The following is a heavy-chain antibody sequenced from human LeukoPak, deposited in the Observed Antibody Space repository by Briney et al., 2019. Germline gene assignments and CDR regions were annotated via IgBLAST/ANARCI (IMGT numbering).Heavy chain of an antibody. D-gene: IGHD6-13*01. CDR2: INWNGGST. Sequence: GGSLRLSCAASGFTFDDYGMSWVRQAPGKGLEWVSGINWNGGSTGYADSVKGRFTISRDNAKNSLYLQMNSLRAGGTALYYCARGNSYSSSWYRYWGQGTLVTVSS. CDR1: GFTFDDYG. CDR3: ARGNSYSSSWYRY. J-gene: IGHJ4*02. V-gene: IGHV3-20*04.